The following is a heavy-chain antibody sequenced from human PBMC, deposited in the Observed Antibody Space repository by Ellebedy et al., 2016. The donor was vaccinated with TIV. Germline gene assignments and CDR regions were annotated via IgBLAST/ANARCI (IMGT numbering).Heavy chain of an antibody. D-gene: IGHD2/OR15-2a*01. J-gene: IGHJ3*02. V-gene: IGHV5-10-1*01. CDR2: IDPGDSYI. CDR1: GYSFASQW. CDR3: ARLVLRTTSTRGDVFDI. Sequence: GESLKISCQGSGYSFASQWISWVRQVPGTGLEWMGRIDPGDSYINYSPPFQGHVTFSTDKPISTAYLQWGSLKASDTAMYYCARLVLRTTSTRGDVFDIWGQGTMVTVSS.